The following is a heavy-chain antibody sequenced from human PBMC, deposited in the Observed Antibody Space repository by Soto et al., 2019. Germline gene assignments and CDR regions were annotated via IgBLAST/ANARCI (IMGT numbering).Heavy chain of an antibody. V-gene: IGHV4-4*01. CDR1: GGSISSSNW. D-gene: IGHD3-22*01. CDR2: IYHSGST. CDR3: ARAAITYYYDSSGYYYVDWFDP. Sequence: PSETLSLTCAVSGGSISSSNWWSWVRQPPGKGLEWIGEIYHSGSTNYNPSLKSRVTISVDKSKNQFSLKLSSVTAADTAVYCCARAAITYYYDSSGYYYVDWFDPWAQGTLVTVSS. J-gene: IGHJ5*02.